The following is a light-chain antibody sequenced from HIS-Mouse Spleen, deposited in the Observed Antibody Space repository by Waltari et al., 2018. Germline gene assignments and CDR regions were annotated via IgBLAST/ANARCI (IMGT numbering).Light chain of an antibody. CDR3: AAWDDSLSGPWV. Sequence: QSVLTHPPSASGTPGQRVTISCSGSSSNIGSNYVYWYQQLPGTAPKLLNYRNNQRPSGVPYRFSGSKSGTSASLAISGLRSEDEADYYCAAWDDSLSGPWVFGGGTKLTVL. V-gene: IGLV1-47*01. CDR2: RNN. J-gene: IGLJ3*02. CDR1: SSNIGSNY.